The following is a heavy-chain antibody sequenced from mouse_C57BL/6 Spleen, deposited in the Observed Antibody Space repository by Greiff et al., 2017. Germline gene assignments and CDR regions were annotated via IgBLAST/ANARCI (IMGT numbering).Heavy chain of an antibody. Sequence: VQLQQSGPELVKPGASVKMSCKASGYTFTAYNMHWVKPSHGKSLEWIGYINPNNGGTSSNQKFKGKATLTVNKSSSTAYMELRSLTSEESAVYYCARGYYSNYDLDYWGQGTTLTVSS. J-gene: IGHJ2*01. V-gene: IGHV1-22*01. CDR1: GYTFTAYN. D-gene: IGHD2-5*01. CDR2: INPNNGGT. CDR3: ARGYYSNYDLDY.